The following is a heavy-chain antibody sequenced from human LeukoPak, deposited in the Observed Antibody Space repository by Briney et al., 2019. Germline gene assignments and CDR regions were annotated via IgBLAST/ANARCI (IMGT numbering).Heavy chain of an antibody. J-gene: IGHJ4*02. CDR2: IYYSGST. CDR3: ARAGFWSGYDYFDY. V-gene: IGHV4-59*12. D-gene: IGHD3-3*01. CDR1: GGSISSYY. Sequence: SETLSLTCTVSGGSISSYYWNWIRQSPGKGLEWIGYIYYSGSTNYNPSLNSRVTISVDTSKNQFSLRLSSVTAADTAVYYCARAGFWSGYDYFDYWGQGTLVTVSS.